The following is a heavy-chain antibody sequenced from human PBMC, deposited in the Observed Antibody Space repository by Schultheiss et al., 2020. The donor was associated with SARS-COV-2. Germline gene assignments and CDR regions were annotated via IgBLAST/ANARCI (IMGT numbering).Heavy chain of an antibody. D-gene: IGHD4/OR15-4a*01. CDR3: ARQGGGATYYYYYYMDV. CDR2: IYTSGST. CDR1: GGSISSYY. J-gene: IGHJ6*03. V-gene: IGHV4-4*07. Sequence: SETLSLTCTVSGGSISSYYWSWIRQPAGKGLEWIGRIYTSGSTNYNPSLKSRVTISVDTSKNQFSLKLSSVTAADTAVYYCARQGGGATYYYYYYMDVWGKGTTVTVSS.